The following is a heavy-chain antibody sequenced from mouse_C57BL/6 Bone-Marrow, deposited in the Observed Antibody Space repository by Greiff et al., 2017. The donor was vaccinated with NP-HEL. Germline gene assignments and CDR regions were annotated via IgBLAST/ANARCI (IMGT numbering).Heavy chain of an antibody. CDR1: GYTFTSYW. CDR3: ARLRYYYGSSGFAY. V-gene: IGHV1-55*01. Sequence: QVQLQQPGAELVKPGASVKMSCKASGYTFTSYWITWVKQRPGQGLEWIGDIYPGSGSTNYNEKFKSKATLTVDTSSSTAYMQLSSLTSEDSAVYDCARLRYYYGSSGFAYWGQGTLVTVSA. J-gene: IGHJ3*01. D-gene: IGHD1-1*01. CDR2: IYPGSGST.